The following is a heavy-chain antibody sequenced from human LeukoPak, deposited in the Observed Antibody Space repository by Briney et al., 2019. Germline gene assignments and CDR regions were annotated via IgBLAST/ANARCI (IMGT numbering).Heavy chain of an antibody. CDR2: IYTSGST. V-gene: IGHV4-61*02. D-gene: IGHD6-13*01. CDR3: ARSFSSSWLGIDP. Sequence: SQALSLTCTVSGGSISSGSYYWSWIRQPAGKGLEWIGRIYTSGSTNYNPSLKSRVTISVDTSKNQFSLKLSSVTAADTAVYYCARSFSSSWLGIDPWGQGTLVTVSS. CDR1: GGSISSGSYY. J-gene: IGHJ5*02.